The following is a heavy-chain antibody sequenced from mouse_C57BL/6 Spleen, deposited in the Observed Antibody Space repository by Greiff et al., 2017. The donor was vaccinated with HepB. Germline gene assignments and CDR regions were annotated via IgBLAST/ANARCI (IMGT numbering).Heavy chain of an antibody. D-gene: IGHD1-2*01. Sequence: QVQLQQPGAELVKPGASVKLSCKASGYTFTSYWMQWVKQRPGQGLEWIGEIDPSDSYTNYNQKFKGKATLTVDTSSSTAYMQLSSLTSEDSAVYYCARSGLLRPYWGQGTTLTVSS. CDR1: GYTFTSYW. CDR3: ARSGLLRPY. V-gene: IGHV1-50*01. J-gene: IGHJ2*01. CDR2: IDPSDSYT.